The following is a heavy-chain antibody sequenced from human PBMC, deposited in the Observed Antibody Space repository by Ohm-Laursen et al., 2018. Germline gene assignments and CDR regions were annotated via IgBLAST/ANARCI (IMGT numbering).Heavy chain of an antibody. CDR2: IGAYSGNT. Sequence: GASVKVSCKASGYIFTDYGIAWVRQAPGQGLEWMGWIGAYSGNTNYAQRFQGRVTMTTDTSTSTAYMELRSLRSDDTAVYYCARPHCSSTSCYLWFDPWGQGTLVTVSS. CDR1: GYIFTDYG. V-gene: IGHV1-18*01. D-gene: IGHD2-2*01. CDR3: ARPHCSSTSCYLWFDP. J-gene: IGHJ5*02.